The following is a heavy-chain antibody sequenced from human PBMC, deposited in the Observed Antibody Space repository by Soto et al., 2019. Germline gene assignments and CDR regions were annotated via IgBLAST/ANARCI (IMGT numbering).Heavy chain of an antibody. CDR2: IYPGDSDT. CDR3: ARSIAARSYYYYGMDV. J-gene: IGHJ6*02. CDR1: GYSFTSYW. D-gene: IGHD6-6*01. V-gene: IGHV5-51*01. Sequence: GESLKISCKGSGYSFTSYWIGWVRQMPGKGLEWMGIIYPGDSDTRYSPSFQGQVTISADKSISTAYLQWSSLKASDTAMYYCARSIAARSYYYYGMDVWGQGTTVTVSS.